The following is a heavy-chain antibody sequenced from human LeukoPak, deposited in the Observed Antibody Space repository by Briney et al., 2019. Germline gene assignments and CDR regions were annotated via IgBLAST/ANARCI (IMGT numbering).Heavy chain of an antibody. CDR3: ARAVPDYYGSGTHYYYYYMDV. V-gene: IGHV1-18*01. CDR2: ISAYNGNT. Sequence: ASVKVSCKASGYTFTSYGISWVRQAPGQGLEWMGWISAYNGNTNYAQKLQGRVTMTTDTSTSTAYMELRSLRSDDTAVYYCARAVPDYYGSGTHYYYYYMDVWGKGTTVTISS. J-gene: IGHJ6*03. D-gene: IGHD3-10*01. CDR1: GYTFTSYG.